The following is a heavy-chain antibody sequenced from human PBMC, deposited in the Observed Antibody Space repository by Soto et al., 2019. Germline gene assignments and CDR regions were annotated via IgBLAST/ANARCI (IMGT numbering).Heavy chain of an antibody. Sequence: ASVKVSCKASGYTFTSYAMHWVRQAPGQRLEWMGWINAGNGNTKYSQKFQGRVTITRDTSASTAYMELSSLRSEDTAVYYCEREIVVVRGAVAWFDRWGQGTLVTVSS. D-gene: IGHD2-2*01. CDR3: EREIVVVRGAVAWFDR. CDR2: INAGNGNT. J-gene: IGHJ5*01. V-gene: IGHV1-3*01. CDR1: GYTFTSYA.